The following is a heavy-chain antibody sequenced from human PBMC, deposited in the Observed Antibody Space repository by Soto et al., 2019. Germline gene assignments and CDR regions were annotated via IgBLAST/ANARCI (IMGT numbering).Heavy chain of an antibody. CDR2: IYYSGST. Sequence: QVQLQESGPGLVKPSETLSLTCTVSGGSISSYYWSWIRQPPGKELECIGYIYYSGSTTYNPSLKSRGTLSVDTCREQFSLKLSSVTGADTAVYYCANYDSSGNFAHWGQGTLVTVS. CDR3: ANYDSSGNFAH. CDR1: GGSISSYY. V-gene: IGHV4-59*01. D-gene: IGHD3-22*01. J-gene: IGHJ4*02.